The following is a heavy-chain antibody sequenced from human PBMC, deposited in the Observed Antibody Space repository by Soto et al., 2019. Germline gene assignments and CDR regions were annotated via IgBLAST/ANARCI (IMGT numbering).Heavy chain of an antibody. CDR2: ISSSGSTI. CDR1: GFTFSSYE. J-gene: IGHJ6*02. CDR3: ARALGYCSGGSCYGYYYYGMDV. Sequence: GGSLRLSCAASGFTFSSYEMNWVRQAPGKGLERVSYISSSGSTIYYADSVKGRFTISRDNAKNSLYLQMNSLRAEDTAVYYCARALGYCSGGSCYGYYYYGMDVWGQGTTVTVSS. V-gene: IGHV3-48*03. D-gene: IGHD2-15*01.